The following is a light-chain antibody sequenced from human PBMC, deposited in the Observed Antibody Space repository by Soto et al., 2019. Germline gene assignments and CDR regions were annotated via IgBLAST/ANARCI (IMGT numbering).Light chain of an antibody. J-gene: IGKJ1*01. CDR2: AAS. Sequence: DIQITQSPSSLSASVGDRVTITCRASQSISSYLNWYQQKPGKAPKLLIYAASSLQRGVPSRFSGSGSGTDFTLTISSLQPEDFATYYCQQSYSTSWKFGQGTKVDIK. V-gene: IGKV1-39*01. CDR3: QQSYSTSWK. CDR1: QSISSY.